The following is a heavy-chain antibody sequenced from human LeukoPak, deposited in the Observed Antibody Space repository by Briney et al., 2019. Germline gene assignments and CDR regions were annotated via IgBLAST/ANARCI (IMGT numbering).Heavy chain of an antibody. CDR2: INHSGST. V-gene: IGHV4-34*01. D-gene: IGHD3-22*01. Sequence: SETLSLTCAVSGGSFSGYYWSWLRQPPGKGLEWIGEINHSGSTDYNPSLKSRVTISADTSENQISLKLSSVTAADTAVYFCARGLGYYYDSRRFDPWGQGTLVTVSS. CDR3: ARGLGYYYDSRRFDP. J-gene: IGHJ5*02. CDR1: GGSFSGYY.